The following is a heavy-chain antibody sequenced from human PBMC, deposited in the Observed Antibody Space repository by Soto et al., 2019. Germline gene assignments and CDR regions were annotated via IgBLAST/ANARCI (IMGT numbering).Heavy chain of an antibody. V-gene: IGHV1-69*13. Sequence: SVKVSCKASGGTFYTYTFSWVRQAPGQWLEWMGSITPIYPTTNYAERFQGRLTITADGFTHTAYMDLTSLTSEDTAVYYCARIPRYSFPTSDDLDSWGQGTLVTGSA. CDR1: GGTFYTYT. CDR3: ARIPRYSFPTSDDLDS. J-gene: IGHJ4*02. CDR2: ITPIYPTT. D-gene: IGHD5-18*01.